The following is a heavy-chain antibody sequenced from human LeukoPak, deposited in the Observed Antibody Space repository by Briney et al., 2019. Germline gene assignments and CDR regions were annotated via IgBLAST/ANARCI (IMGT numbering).Heavy chain of an antibody. J-gene: IGHJ6*03. CDR2: ISGSGGST. CDR1: GFTFSSYA. D-gene: IGHD1-1*01. V-gene: IGHV3-23*01. CDR3: ARGPPRGKYYYMDV. Sequence: GGSLRLSCAASGFTFSSYAMSWVRQAPGKGLEWVSAISGSGGSTYYADSVEGRFTLSRDNAKNSLYLQMNSLTAGDTAVYYCARGPPRGKYYYMDVWGKGTTVTVSS.